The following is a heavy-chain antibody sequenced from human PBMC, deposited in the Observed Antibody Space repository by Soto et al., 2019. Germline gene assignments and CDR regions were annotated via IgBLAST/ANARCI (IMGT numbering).Heavy chain of an antibody. Sequence: SETLSLTCTVSCGSISTYYWSWIRQPPGKGLEWIGYIYYSGSTNYNPSLKSRVTISVDTSKNQFSLKLSSVTAADTAVYYCARHHDSWGQGTLVTVSS. CDR3: ARHHDS. J-gene: IGHJ4*02. CDR1: CGSISTYY. CDR2: IYYSGST. V-gene: IGHV4-59*08.